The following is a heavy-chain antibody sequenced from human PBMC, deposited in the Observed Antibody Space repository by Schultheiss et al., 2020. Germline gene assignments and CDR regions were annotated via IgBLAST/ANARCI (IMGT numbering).Heavy chain of an antibody. CDR1: GFNFDDYA. CDR3: TKGRSTSCFSPQDF. Sequence: SLKISCAASGFNFDDYAMHWVRQAPGKGLEWVSYISSSGSTIYYADSVKGRFTISRDNSKNTLYLQMNSLRPEDTALYYCTKGRSTSCFSPQDFWGQGTQVTVSS. D-gene: IGHD2-2*01. J-gene: IGHJ4*02. CDR2: ISSSGSTI. V-gene: IGHV3-9*01.